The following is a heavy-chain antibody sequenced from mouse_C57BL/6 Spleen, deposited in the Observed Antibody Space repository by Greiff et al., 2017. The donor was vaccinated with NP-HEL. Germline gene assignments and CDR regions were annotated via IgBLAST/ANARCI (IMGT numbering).Heavy chain of an antibody. CDR3: ARSYYGDFDY. CDR2: ISSGSSTI. Sequence: DVMLVESGGGLVKPGGSLKLSCAASGFTFSDYGMHWVRQAPEKGLEWVAYISSGSSTIYYADTVKGRFTISRDNAKNTLFLQMTSLRSEDTAMYYCARSYYGDFDYWGQGTTLTVSS. J-gene: IGHJ2*01. CDR1: GFTFSDYG. V-gene: IGHV5-17*01. D-gene: IGHD1-1*01.